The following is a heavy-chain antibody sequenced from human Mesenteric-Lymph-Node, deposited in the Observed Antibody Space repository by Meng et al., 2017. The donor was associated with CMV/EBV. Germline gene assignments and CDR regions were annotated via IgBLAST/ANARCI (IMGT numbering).Heavy chain of an antibody. D-gene: IGHD2-2*01. Sequence: SGFTFSNYGMTWVRQPPGKGLEWVSAISGSGGITYYADSVKGRFTISRDNSKNTLYLQMNSLRAEDTALYYCAKGVGDCSSTSCPLGYWGQGTLVTVSS. CDR3: AKGVGDCSSTSCPLGY. J-gene: IGHJ4*02. V-gene: IGHV3-23*01. CDR2: ISGSGGIT. CDR1: GFTFSNYG.